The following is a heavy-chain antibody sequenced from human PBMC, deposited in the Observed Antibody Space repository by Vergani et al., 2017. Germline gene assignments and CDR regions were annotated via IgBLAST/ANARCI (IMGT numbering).Heavy chain of an antibody. Sequence: QVQLVESGGGLVKPGGSLRLSCAASGFTFSDYYMSWIRQAPGKGLEWVSYISSSSSYTNYADSVKGRFTISRDNAKNSLYLQMNSLRAEDTAVYYCARERIAAIGGYYYGMDVWGQGTTVTVSS. CDR3: ARERIAAIGGYYYGMDV. CDR1: GFTFSDYY. V-gene: IGHV3-11*06. CDR2: ISSSSSYT. J-gene: IGHJ6*02. D-gene: IGHD6-13*01.